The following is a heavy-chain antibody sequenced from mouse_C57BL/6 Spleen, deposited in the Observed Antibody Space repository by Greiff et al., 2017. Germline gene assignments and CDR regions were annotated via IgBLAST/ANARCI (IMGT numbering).Heavy chain of an antibody. J-gene: IGHJ4*01. CDR2: IDPSDSYT. V-gene: IGHV1-69*01. D-gene: IGHD1-1*01. Sequence: QVQLQQPGAELVMPGASVKLSCRASGYTFTSYWMHWVKQRPGQGLEWIGEIDPSDSYTNYNQKFKGKSPLTVDKSSSTAYMQLSSRPSEDAAVYYCARGDGSGYYAMDYWGQGTSVTVAA. CDR3: ARGDGSGYYAMDY. CDR1: GYTFTSYW.